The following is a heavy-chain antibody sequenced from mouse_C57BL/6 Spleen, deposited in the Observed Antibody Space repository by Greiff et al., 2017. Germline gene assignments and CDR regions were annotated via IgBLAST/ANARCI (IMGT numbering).Heavy chain of an antibody. CDR3: ARDYYDYDEAMDY. D-gene: IGHD2-4*01. CDR1: GYTFTSYT. Sequence: QVTLKVSGAELARPGASVKMSCKASGYTFTSYTMHWVKQRPGQGLEWIGYINPSSGYTKYNQKFKDKATLTADKSSSTAYMQLSSLTSEDSAVYYCARDYYDYDEAMDYWGQGTSVTVSS. V-gene: IGHV1-4*01. J-gene: IGHJ4*01. CDR2: INPSSGYT.